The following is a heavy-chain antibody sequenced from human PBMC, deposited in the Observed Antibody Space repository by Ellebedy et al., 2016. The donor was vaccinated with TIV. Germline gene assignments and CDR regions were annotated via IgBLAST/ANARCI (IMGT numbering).Heavy chain of an antibody. V-gene: IGHV4-59*08. D-gene: IGHD2-15*01. CDR2: IYYSGST. CDR1: GGSISSYY. Sequence: SETLSLXCTVSGGSISSYYWSWIRQPPGKGLEWIGYIYYSGSTNYNPSLKSRVTISVDTSKNQFSLKLSSVTAADTAVYYCARRGVGVYYYGMDVWGQGTTVTVSS. CDR3: ARRGVGVYYYGMDV. J-gene: IGHJ6*02.